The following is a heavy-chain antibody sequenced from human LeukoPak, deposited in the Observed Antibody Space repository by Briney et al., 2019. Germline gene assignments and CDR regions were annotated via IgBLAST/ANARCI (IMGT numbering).Heavy chain of an antibody. CDR1: GFIFSNYA. V-gene: IGHV3-23*01. Sequence: GVCLRLSCAPSGFIFSNYAMSWVRQAPGKGLEWVSDISDIGASTNYVGSVKGRFTISRDNSKNMLYMQMNSLRAEDTALYYCARKGNGALDIWGQGTMVAVSS. CDR2: ISDIGAST. CDR3: ARKGNGALDI. D-gene: IGHD1-1*01. J-gene: IGHJ3*02.